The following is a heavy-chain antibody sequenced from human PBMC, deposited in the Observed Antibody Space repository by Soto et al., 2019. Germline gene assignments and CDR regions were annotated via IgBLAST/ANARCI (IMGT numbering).Heavy chain of an antibody. CDR3: AKDRQPDCRWPFDH. J-gene: IGHJ4*02. Sequence: EVLLLESGGGLVQSGGSLRLTCAASGFTFSTYTMSWVRQAPGEGLEWVSGIIQSGETFYADSVKGRFTISRDNSNNMLYLQIHSLRVDDTAVYYCAKDRQPDCRWPFDHWGQGTLVTVSS. CDR2: IIQSGET. CDR1: GFTFSTYT. V-gene: IGHV3-23*01. D-gene: IGHD2-15*01.